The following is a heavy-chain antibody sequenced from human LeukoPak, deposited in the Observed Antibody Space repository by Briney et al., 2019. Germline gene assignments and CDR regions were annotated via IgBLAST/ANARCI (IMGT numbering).Heavy chain of an antibody. Sequence: PGGSLRLSCAASGFSISNYSMNWVRQAPGKGLEWVSSISSSGRYIFYADSVKGRFTISRDNAKGSRYLHMNSLRAEDTAVYYCARGRRRYSSGWSKSDGNYVDYWGQGALITISS. V-gene: IGHV3-21*01. D-gene: IGHD6-19*01. J-gene: IGHJ4*02. CDR2: ISSSGRYI. CDR3: ARGRRRYSSGWSKSDGNYVDY. CDR1: GFSISNYS.